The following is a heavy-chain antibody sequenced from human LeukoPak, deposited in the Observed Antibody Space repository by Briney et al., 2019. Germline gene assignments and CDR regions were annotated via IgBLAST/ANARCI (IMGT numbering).Heavy chain of an antibody. CDR2: IIPIFGTA. J-gene: IGHJ5*01. Sequence: VASVKVSSKASGGTFTIYAISWVRQAPGQGLEWMGGIIPIFGTANYAQKFQGRVTIAADKSTSSAYMERRSLRSEDTAVYYCTRDRKSVFWSGRGRTNWFDCGGQGTLVAVSA. CDR1: GGTFTIYA. V-gene: IGHV1-69*06. D-gene: IGHD3-3*01. CDR3: TRDRKSVFWSGRGRTNWFDC.